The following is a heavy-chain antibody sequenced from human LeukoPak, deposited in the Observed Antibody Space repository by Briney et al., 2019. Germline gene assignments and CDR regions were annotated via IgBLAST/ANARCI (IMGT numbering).Heavy chain of an antibody. CDR3: AGFFYDNSGDAFDI. CDR2: LIPIYGSA. V-gene: IGHV1-69*13. Sequence: SVKVSCKASGGSFTFTSHAISWVRQAPGQGLEWMGGLIPIYGSANYAQKFQGRVTITSDESTRTVYMELSSLRPEDSAVHYCAGFFYDNSGDAFDIWGQGTMVTISS. D-gene: IGHD3-22*01. J-gene: IGHJ3*02. CDR1: GGSFTFTSHA.